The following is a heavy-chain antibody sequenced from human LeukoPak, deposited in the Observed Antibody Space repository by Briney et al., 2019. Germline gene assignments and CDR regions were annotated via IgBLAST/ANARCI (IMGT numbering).Heavy chain of an antibody. D-gene: IGHD2-15*01. CDR3: ARDLSEYPYPEVTLDY. CDR1: GFTFSRNW. J-gene: IGHJ4*02. CDR2: IKQDGSEQ. Sequence: PGGSLRLSCAASGFTFSRNWMTWVRQPAGKGVEWVANIKQDGSEQYYADSVKGRFTISRDNAKNSLYLQMNSLRAEDTAVYYCARDLSEYPYPEVTLDYWGQGTLVTVSS. V-gene: IGHV3-7*01.